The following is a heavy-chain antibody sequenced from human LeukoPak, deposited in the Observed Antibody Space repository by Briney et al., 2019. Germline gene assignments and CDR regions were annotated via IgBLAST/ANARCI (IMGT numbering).Heavy chain of an antibody. J-gene: IGHJ5*02. CDR1: GGSISSHY. Sequence: PSETLSLTCTVSGGSISSHYWSWLRQPPGKGLEWFGYIYYSGRTNYNPSLKSRVTISVDTSKNQFSLKLSSVTAADTAVYYCARATYYDFWSGYYDRENWFDPWGQGTLGTVS. V-gene: IGHV4-59*11. CDR2: IYYSGRT. D-gene: IGHD3-3*01. CDR3: ARATYYDFWSGYYDRENWFDP.